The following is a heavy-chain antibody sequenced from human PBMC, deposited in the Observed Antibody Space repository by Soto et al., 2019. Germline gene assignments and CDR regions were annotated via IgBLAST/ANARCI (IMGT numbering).Heavy chain of an antibody. V-gene: IGHV5-51*01. CDR1: GYSFTNYW. D-gene: IGHD2-15*01. J-gene: IGHJ6*02. CDR3: ASLSGSVVTHYYYFGMDV. CDR2: IFPSDSDT. Sequence: GESLKISCKGSGYSFTNYWIGWVRQMPGKGLEWMGIIFPSDSDTRYSPSFQGQVTISADKSITTAYLQWSRLKASDTAMYYCASLSGSVVTHYYYFGMDVWGQGTTVTVSS.